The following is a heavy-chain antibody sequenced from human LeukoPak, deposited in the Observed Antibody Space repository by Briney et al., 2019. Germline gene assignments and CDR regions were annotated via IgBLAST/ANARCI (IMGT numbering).Heavy chain of an antibody. CDR3: ARTPRPSGPFDP. Sequence: PGGSLRLSCAASGFTFSSYEMNWVRQAPGKGLEWVSYISSSGSTIYYADSVKGRFTISRDNAKNSLYLQMNSLRAEDTAVYYCARTPRPSGPFDPWGQGTLVTVSS. J-gene: IGHJ5*02. CDR1: GFTFSSYE. CDR2: ISSSGSTI. V-gene: IGHV3-48*03. D-gene: IGHD2-15*01.